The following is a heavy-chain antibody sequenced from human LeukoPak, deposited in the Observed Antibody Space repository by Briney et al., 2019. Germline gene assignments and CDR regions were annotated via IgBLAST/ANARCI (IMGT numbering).Heavy chain of an antibody. CDR3: AKGRGWEASYYYCYMDV. J-gene: IGHJ6*03. CDR1: GFTFSSYA. D-gene: IGHD1-26*01. CDR2: ISASGGST. Sequence: QAGGSLRLSCAASGFTFSSYAMSWGRQATGKGLKWVSAISASGGSTYYTDSVKGRFTISRDNSKNTLYLQMNSLRAEDTAVYYCAKGRGWEASYYYCYMDVWGKGTTVTISS. V-gene: IGHV3-23*01.